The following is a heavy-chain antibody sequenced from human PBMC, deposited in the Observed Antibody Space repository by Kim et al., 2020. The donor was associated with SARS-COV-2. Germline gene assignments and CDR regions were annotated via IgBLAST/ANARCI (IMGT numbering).Heavy chain of an antibody. J-gene: IGHJ4*02. CDR1: GDSISSTNYY. V-gene: IGHV4-39*01. D-gene: IGHD6-6*01. CDR2: IYHSGST. Sequence: SETLSLTCIVSGDSISSTNYYWGWIRQPPGRGLEWIGTIYHSGSTYYNPSLKSRVTISVDTSKSHFSLRLKSVTVADTAIYYCARQSGIAARQVSDYWGQGTLVPVSS. CDR3: ARQSGIAARQVSDY.